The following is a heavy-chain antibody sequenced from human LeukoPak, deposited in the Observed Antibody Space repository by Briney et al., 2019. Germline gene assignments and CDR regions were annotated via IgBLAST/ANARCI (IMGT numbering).Heavy chain of an antibody. CDR3: ARHSLDIVVVISATDSWFDP. D-gene: IGHD2-15*01. J-gene: IGHJ5*02. V-gene: IGHV4-39*01. Sequence: PSETLSLTCSVSGDSISSRSFYWGWIRQPPGKGLEWIGSIYYSGNTYYSPSLKSRVTLSVDTSKNQFSLKLSSVTAADTAVYYCARHSLDIVVVISATDSWFDPWGQGTLVTVSS. CDR2: IYYSGNT. CDR1: GDSISSRSFY.